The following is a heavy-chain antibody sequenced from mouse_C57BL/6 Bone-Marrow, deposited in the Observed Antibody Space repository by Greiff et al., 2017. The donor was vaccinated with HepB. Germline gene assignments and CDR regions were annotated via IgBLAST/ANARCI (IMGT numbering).Heavy chain of an antibody. CDR3: GTVVFDY. Sequence: QVQLQQSGAELARPGASVKMSCKASGYTFTSYTMHWVKQRPGRGLEWIGYINPSSGYTKYNQKFKDKATLTADKSSSTAYMQLSSLTSEDSAVYYCGTVVFDYWGQGTTLTVSS. J-gene: IGHJ2*01. V-gene: IGHV1-4*01. CDR2: INPSSGYT. CDR1: GYTFTSYT. D-gene: IGHD1-1*01.